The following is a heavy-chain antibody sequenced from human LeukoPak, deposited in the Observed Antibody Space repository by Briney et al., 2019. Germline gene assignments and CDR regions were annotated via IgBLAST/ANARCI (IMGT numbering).Heavy chain of an antibody. V-gene: IGHV3-7*01. CDR3: ARGSAAAGTDWFDP. CDR1: GFTFSSYW. J-gene: IGHJ5*02. Sequence: PGGSLRLSCAASGFTFSSYWMSWVRQAPGKGLEWVANIKQDGSEKYYVDSVKGRFTISRDNAKNSLYLQMNSLRAEDTAVYYCARGSAAAGTDWFDPWGQGTLVTVSS. D-gene: IGHD6-13*01. CDR2: IKQDGSEK.